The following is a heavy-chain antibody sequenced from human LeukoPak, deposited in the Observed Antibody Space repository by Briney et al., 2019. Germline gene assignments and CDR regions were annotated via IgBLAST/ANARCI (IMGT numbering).Heavy chain of an antibody. Sequence: GGSLRLSGEASGFTFSTYWMTWVRQAPRKGLEWVANIKEDGSEKSYVDSVKGRFTISKDNAKNSLYLQMNSLRAEDTAVYYCARIHSGSYYMGFDYWGQGALVTVSS. CDR3: ARIHSGSYYMGFDY. CDR1: GFTFSTYW. CDR2: IKEDGSEK. D-gene: IGHD1-26*01. J-gene: IGHJ4*02. V-gene: IGHV3-7*01.